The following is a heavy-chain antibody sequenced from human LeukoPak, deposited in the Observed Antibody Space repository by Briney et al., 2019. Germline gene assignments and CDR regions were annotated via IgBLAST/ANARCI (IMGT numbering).Heavy chain of an antibody. Sequence: PGGSLRLSCAASGFTFSSYEMNWVRQAPGKGLEWVSYISSSGSTIYYADSVKGRFTISRDNAKNSLYLQMNSLRAEDTAVYYCARYGSGSSDYYYGMDVWGQGTTVTVSS. V-gene: IGHV3-48*03. J-gene: IGHJ6*02. CDR3: ARYGSGSSDYYYGMDV. CDR2: ISSSGSTI. CDR1: GFTFSSYE. D-gene: IGHD3-10*01.